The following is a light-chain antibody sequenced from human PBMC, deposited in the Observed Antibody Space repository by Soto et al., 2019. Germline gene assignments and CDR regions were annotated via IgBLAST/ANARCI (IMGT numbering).Light chain of an antibody. V-gene: IGKV1-9*01. J-gene: IGKJ5*01. CDR3: QQLNNYPIT. Sequence: IQLTQSPSSLSASVGDRVTITCRASQGVNSYLAWYQQKPGKAPKLLIYAATALQSGVPSRFSGTGSGTDFTLTISSLQPEDFATYYCQQLNNYPITFGQGTRLEIK. CDR2: AAT. CDR1: QGVNSY.